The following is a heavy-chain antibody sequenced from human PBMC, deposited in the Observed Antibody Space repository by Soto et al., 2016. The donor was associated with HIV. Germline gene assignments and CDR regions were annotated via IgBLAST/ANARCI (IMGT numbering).Heavy chain of an antibody. J-gene: IGHJ6*03. CDR2: ISSSSSTI. Sequence: EVQLVESGGGLVQPGGSLRLSCAASGFTFSSYSMNWIRQAPGKGLEWVSYISSSSSTIYYADSVKGRFTISRDNAKNSLYLQMNSLRAEDTAVYYCARGTVLRYFDSYYYYMDVWGKGTTVTVSS. D-gene: IGHD3-9*01. CDR3: ARGTVLRYFDSYYYYMDV. CDR1: GFTFSSYS. V-gene: IGHV3-48*01.